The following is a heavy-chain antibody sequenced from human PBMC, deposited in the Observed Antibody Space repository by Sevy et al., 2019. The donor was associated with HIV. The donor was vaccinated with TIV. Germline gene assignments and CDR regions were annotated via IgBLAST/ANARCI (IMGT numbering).Heavy chain of an antibody. CDR2: IYPGDSDT. D-gene: IGHD1-26*01. CDR1: GYSFTSHW. Sequence: GESLKISCKGSGYSFTSHWIVWVRQMPGKGLEWMGIIYPGDSDTRHSPSFQGQVTISADKSISTAYLQWSSLKASDTAMYYCARHRRGGGSYLPVIDAFDIWGQGTMVTVSS. J-gene: IGHJ3*02. V-gene: IGHV5-51*01. CDR3: ARHRRGGGSYLPVIDAFDI.